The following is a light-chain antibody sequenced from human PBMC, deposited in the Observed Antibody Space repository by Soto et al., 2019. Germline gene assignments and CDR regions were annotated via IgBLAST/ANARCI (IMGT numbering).Light chain of an antibody. CDR3: QQYDNSIT. CDR2: GAS. Sequence: EIVLTQSPGTLSLSPGEGATLSCRASQSVSSNNLAWYHQKPGQPPRLLIYGASSRATGIPDRFSGSGSGTDFTLTIIRLEPEDFAVYYCQQYDNSITFGQGTRLEIE. CDR1: QSVSSNN. J-gene: IGKJ5*01. V-gene: IGKV3-20*01.